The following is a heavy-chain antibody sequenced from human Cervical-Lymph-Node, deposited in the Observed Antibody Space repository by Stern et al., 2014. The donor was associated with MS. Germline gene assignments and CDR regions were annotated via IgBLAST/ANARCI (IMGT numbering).Heavy chain of an antibody. J-gene: IGHJ6*02. CDR3: ATGAHGMDV. D-gene: IGHD3-10*01. Sequence: QVQLVQSGAEVKKVGSSVKVSCKASGDTLSTHTINWVRQAPGQGLEWMGGIIPVFDAPNYAQKFQGRVRITSDEITNTAHMELSGLRSEDTAIYYCATGAHGMDVWGQGTAVTVSS. CDR2: IIPVFDAP. V-gene: IGHV1-69*01. CDR1: GDTLSTHT.